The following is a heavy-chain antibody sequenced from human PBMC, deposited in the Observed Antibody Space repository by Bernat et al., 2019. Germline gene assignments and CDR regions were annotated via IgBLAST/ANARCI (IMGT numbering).Heavy chain of an antibody. D-gene: IGHD6-13*01. CDR3: ASTIAAADNGFDP. CDR2: IYYSGST. Sequence: QVQLQESGPGLVKPSETLSLTCTVSGGSISSYYWSWIRHPPGQGLEWIGYIYYSGSTNYNPSLMSRVTISVDTSKNQFSLKLSSLTAAGTAVESCASTIAAADNGFDPWGQGTLVTVSS. J-gene: IGHJ5*02. V-gene: IGHV4-59*12. CDR1: GGSISSYY.